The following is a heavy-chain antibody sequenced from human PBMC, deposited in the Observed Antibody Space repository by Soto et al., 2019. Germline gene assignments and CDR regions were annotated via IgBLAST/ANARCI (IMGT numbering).Heavy chain of an antibody. J-gene: IGHJ3*02. CDR1: GFTFSNHY. V-gene: IGHV3-7*04. CDR2: IKQDGSEK. Sequence: EVQLVESGGGLVQYGGSLRLSCAASGFTFSNHYISWIRQAPGKGLEWVANIKQDGSEKYYVDSVKGRFTISRDNAKKLLYLYMNSLRVEDTAVYYCAREGDAFDIWGQGTMVTVSS. CDR3: AREGDAFDI.